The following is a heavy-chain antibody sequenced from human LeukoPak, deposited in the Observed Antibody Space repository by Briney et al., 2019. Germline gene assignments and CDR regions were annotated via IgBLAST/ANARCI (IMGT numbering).Heavy chain of an antibody. V-gene: IGHV4-59*01. Sequence: SETLSLTCAVSGGSISSYYWSWIRRPPGKGLEWIGYIYYSGSTNYNPSLKSRVTISVDTSKKQFSLKLLSVTAADTAVYYCARGMQQLYHFDSWGRGTLVTVSS. J-gene: IGHJ4*02. D-gene: IGHD6-13*01. CDR3: ARGMQQLYHFDS. CDR2: IYYSGST. CDR1: GGSISSYY.